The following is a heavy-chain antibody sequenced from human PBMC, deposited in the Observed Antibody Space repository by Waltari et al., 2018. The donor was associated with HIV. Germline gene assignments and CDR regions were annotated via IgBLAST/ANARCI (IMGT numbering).Heavy chain of an antibody. CDR3: ARETYYYDSSGPYFDY. J-gene: IGHJ4*02. CDR2: ISSSSSTR. V-gene: IGHV3-48*01. D-gene: IGHD3-22*01. Sequence: EVQLVESGGGLVQPGGSLRLSCAASGFTFTSYGMTWVRQAPGKGLGGVSFISSSSSTRYYADSVKGRFTISRDNAKNSLYLQMNSLRAEDTAVYYCARETYYYDSSGPYFDYWGQGTLVTVSS. CDR1: GFTFTSYG.